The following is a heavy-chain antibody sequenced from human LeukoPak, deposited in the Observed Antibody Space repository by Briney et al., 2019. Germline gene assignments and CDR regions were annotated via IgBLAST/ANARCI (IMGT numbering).Heavy chain of an antibody. CDR2: ISGGGGST. D-gene: IGHD3-22*01. CDR1: GFTFGTYA. J-gene: IGHJ4*02. CDR3: AKSSYYDSSGYYREYCFDY. Sequence: GGSLRLSCAASGFTFGTYAMSWVRQAPGKGLEWVSSISGGGGSTYNTDSVKGRFTISRDNSKNTLYLQMNSLRAEDTAVYYCAKSSYYDSSGYYREYCFDYWGQGTLVTVSS. V-gene: IGHV3-23*01.